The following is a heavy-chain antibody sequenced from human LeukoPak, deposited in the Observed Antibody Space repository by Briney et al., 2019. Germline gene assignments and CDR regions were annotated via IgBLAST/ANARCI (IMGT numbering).Heavy chain of an antibody. CDR1: GGTFSSYT. V-gene: IGHV1-69*02. Sequence: ASVKVSCKASGGTFSSYTISWVRQAPGRGFEWMGRIIPILGIANYAQKFQGRVTITADKSTSTAYMELSSLRSEDTAVYYCARGAWNYPYYFDYWGQGTLVTVSS. CDR3: ARGAWNYPYYFDY. D-gene: IGHD1-7*01. J-gene: IGHJ4*02. CDR2: IIPILGIA.